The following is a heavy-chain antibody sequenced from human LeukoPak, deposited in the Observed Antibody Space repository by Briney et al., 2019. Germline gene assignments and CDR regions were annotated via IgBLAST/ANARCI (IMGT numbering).Heavy chain of an antibody. CDR1: GFSLSTSGVG. V-gene: IGHV2-5*01. D-gene: IGHD6-6*01. Sequence: ESGPTLVKPTQPLTLTCTFSGFSLSTSGVGVGWIRQPPGKALEWLALIYWNDDKRYSPSLKSRLTITKDTSKNQVVLTMTNMDPVDTATYYCAHESIAARPTYYYYYMDVWGKGTTVTVSS. CDR2: IYWNDDK. J-gene: IGHJ6*03. CDR3: AHESIAARPTYYYYYMDV.